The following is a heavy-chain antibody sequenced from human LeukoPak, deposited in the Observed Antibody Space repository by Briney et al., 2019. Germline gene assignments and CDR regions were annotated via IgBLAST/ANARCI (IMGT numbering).Heavy chain of an antibody. CDR1: GGSFSGYY. D-gene: IGHD2-8*01. CDR2: INHSGST. V-gene: IGHV4-34*01. J-gene: IGHJ4*02. CDR3: GRRGYDNTRLFYDY. Sequence: SLETLSLTCTVYGGSFSGYYWRWIRQPPGKGLEWIEEINHSGSTNYNPSLKRGVTISVDTSKNQFSLKLSSVTAADTAVYYCGRRGYDNTRLFYDYWGQGTLVTVSS.